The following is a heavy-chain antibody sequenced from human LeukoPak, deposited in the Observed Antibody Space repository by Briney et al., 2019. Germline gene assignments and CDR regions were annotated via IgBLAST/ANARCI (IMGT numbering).Heavy chain of an antibody. J-gene: IGHJ4*02. CDR3: ARINDYSNYGSDY. V-gene: IGHV4-30-4*08. D-gene: IGHD4-11*01. CDR1: GGSISSGDYY. Sequence: SETLSLTCTVSGGSISSGDYYWRWIRQPPGKGLEWIGYIYYSGSTYYNPSLKSRVTISVDTSKNQFSLKLSSVTAADTAVYYCARINDYSNYGSDYWGQGTLVTVSS. CDR2: IYYSGST.